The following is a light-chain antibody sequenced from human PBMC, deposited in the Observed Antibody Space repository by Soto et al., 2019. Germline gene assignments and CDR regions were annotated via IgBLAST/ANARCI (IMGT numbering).Light chain of an antibody. CDR2: GSS. Sequence: DIPMTQSPSSVSASFGYSFTITCLASQGVSDWVAWYQQKPGEAPKLLIYGSSSLLSGVPSRFSGTRSGTDFTLTISSLQPEDFATYYCRQANSYPWTFGQGTKVDIK. V-gene: IGKV1-12*01. J-gene: IGKJ1*01. CDR1: QGVSDW. CDR3: RQANSYPWT.